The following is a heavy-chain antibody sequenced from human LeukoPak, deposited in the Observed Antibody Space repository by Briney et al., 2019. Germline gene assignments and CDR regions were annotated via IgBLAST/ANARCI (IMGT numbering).Heavy chain of an antibody. Sequence: GRSLRLSCAASGFTFSSYAMHWVRQAPGKGLEWVAVISYDGSNKYYADSVKGRFTISRDNSKNTLYLQMNSLRPEDTALYYCAKGKWYSGTYHFDYWGQGTLVTVSS. J-gene: IGHJ4*02. V-gene: IGHV3-30-3*01. CDR3: AKGKWYSGTYHFDY. CDR1: GFTFSSYA. CDR2: ISYDGSNK. D-gene: IGHD1-26*01.